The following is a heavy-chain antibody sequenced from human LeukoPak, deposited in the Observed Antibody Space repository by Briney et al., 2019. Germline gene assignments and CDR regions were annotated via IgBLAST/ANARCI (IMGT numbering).Heavy chain of an antibody. CDR2: INGHGNTK. V-gene: IGHV3-74*01. CDR3: SRGREYISNWNPFDF. J-gene: IGHJ4*01. D-gene: IGHD6-13*01. Sequence: PGGSLRLSCAASGFTLSNYWMHWVRQVPGKGLVWVSSINGHGNTKNYADSVRGRFTISRDNAKNTLFLQMYSLRADDTAVYFCSRGREYISNWNPFDFWGHGTLVTVSS. CDR1: GFTLSNYW.